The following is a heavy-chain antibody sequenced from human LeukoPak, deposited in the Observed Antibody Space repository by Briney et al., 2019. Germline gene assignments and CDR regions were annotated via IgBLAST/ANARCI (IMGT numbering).Heavy chain of an antibody. CDR2: IIPNTGGT. D-gene: IGHD7-27*01. CDR3: ASTLGTSADALDI. Sequence: ASVKVSCKASGYTFTTYYIHWVRQAPGRGLEWMGWIIPNTGGTKYAQKFQGRVTMTADISTSTAYMELRSLRSDDTAAYYCASTLGTSADALDIWGQGTMVTVSS. J-gene: IGHJ3*02. CDR1: GYTFTTYY. V-gene: IGHV1-18*04.